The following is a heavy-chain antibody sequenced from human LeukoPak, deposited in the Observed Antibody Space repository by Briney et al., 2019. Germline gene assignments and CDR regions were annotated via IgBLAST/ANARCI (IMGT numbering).Heavy chain of an antibody. CDR1: GGTFSRFA. CDR2: IIPIRDLA. D-gene: IGHD3-22*01. Sequence: ASVKVSCKASGGTFSRFAFSWVRQAPGQGLEWMGRIIPIRDLANSAQKFQGRVTITADKSTSTAYMEPSSLRSEDTAVYYCASSYYESSGYYFFDYWGQGTLVSVSS. CDR3: ASSYYESSGYYFFDY. J-gene: IGHJ4*02. V-gene: IGHV1-69*04.